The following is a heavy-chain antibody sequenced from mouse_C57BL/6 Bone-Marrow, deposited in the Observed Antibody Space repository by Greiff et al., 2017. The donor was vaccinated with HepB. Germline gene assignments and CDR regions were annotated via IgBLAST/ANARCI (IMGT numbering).Heavy chain of an antibody. V-gene: IGHV1-52*01. Sequence: QVQLKQPGAELVRPGSSVKLSCKASGYTFTSYWMHWVKQRPIQGLEWIGNIDPSDSETHYNQKFKDKATLTVDKSSSTAYMQLSSLTSEDSAVYYCARLGNWDPLDVWGTVTTVTVSS. CDR2: IDPSDSET. J-gene: IGHJ1*03. CDR3: ARLGNWDPLDV. CDR1: GYTFTSYW. D-gene: IGHD4-1*01.